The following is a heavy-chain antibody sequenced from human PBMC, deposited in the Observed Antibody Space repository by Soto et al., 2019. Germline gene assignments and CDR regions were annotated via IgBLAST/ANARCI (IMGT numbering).Heavy chain of an antibody. V-gene: IGHV3-48*01. CDR3: ARDNKDYDFWSGYSPDPAY. CDR1: GFTFSSYS. CDR2: ISSSSSTI. D-gene: IGHD3-3*01. Sequence: GGSLRLSCAASGFTFSSYSMNWVRQAPGKGLEWVSYISSSSSTIYYADSVKGRFTISRDNAKNSLYLQMNSLRAEDTAVYYCARDNKDYDFWSGYSPDPAYWGQGTLVTVSS. J-gene: IGHJ4*02.